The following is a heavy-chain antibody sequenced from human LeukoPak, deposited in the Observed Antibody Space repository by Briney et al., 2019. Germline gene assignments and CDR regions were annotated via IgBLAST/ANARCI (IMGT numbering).Heavy chain of an antibody. CDR2: ISYDGSNK. V-gene: IGHV3-30*18. Sequence: GGPLRLSCAASGFTFSSYGMHWVRQAPGKGLEWVAVISYDGSNKYYADSVKGRFTISRDNSKNTLYLQMNSLRAEDTAVYYCAKELSVYGSGSWGYYYYGMDVWGQGTTVTVSS. D-gene: IGHD3-10*01. CDR1: GFTFSSYG. J-gene: IGHJ6*02. CDR3: AKELSVYGSGSWGYYYYGMDV.